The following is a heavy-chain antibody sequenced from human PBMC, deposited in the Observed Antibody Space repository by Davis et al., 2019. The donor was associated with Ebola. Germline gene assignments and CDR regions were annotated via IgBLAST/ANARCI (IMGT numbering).Heavy chain of an antibody. Sequence: GESLKISCKTSGYDFTNYWIGWVRQMPGKGLEWMGVINPIDSDTTYSPSFQGQVTISADKSTNTAYLQWDSLKASDTATYYCARHRAWEYRTPSYYYYEMDVWGQGTTVTVSS. V-gene: IGHV5-51*01. CDR1: GYDFTNYW. D-gene: IGHD3-10*01. CDR2: INPIDSDT. CDR3: ARHRAWEYRTPSYYYYEMDV. J-gene: IGHJ6*02.